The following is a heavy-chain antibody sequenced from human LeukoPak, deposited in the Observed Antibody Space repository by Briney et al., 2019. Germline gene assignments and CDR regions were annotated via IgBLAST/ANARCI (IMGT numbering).Heavy chain of an antibody. Sequence: SETLSLTCAVNGGSFSGYYWSWIRQPPGEGLGWIGEINHSGSTNYTPSLKSRVTISVDTSKNQFSLKLSSVTAADTAVYYCARNGGNSREDAFDIWGQGTMVTVSS. CDR3: ARNGGNSREDAFDI. V-gene: IGHV4-34*01. CDR2: INHSGST. J-gene: IGHJ3*02. D-gene: IGHD4-23*01. CDR1: GGSFSGYY.